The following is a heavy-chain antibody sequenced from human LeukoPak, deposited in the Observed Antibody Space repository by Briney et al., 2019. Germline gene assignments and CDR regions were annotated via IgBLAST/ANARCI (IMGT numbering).Heavy chain of an antibody. CDR3: ARTLGELLISGWFDP. CDR1: GGSISSYY. D-gene: IGHD3-10*01. J-gene: IGHJ5*02. Sequence: SETLSLTCTVSGGSISSYYWTWIRQPAGSGLEWIGRIYTSGTTDYNPSLRTRVTISVDTSKNQFSLKLSSVTAADTAVYYCARTLGELLISGWFDPWGQGTLVTVSS. CDR2: IYTSGTT. V-gene: IGHV4-4*07.